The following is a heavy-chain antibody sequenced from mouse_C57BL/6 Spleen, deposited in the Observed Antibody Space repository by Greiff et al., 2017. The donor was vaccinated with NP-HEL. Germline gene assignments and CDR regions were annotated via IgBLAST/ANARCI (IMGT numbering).Heavy chain of an antibody. J-gene: IGHJ2*01. V-gene: IGHV5-16*01. CDR3: ARATTDYFDY. D-gene: IGHD1-1*01. Sequence: EVQLQESEGGLVQPGSSMKLSCTASGFTFSDYYMAWVRQVPEKGLEWVANINYDGSSTYYLDSLKSRFIISRDNAKNILYLQMSSLKSEDTATYYCARATTDYFDYWGQGTTLTVSS. CDR1: GFTFSDYY. CDR2: INYDGSST.